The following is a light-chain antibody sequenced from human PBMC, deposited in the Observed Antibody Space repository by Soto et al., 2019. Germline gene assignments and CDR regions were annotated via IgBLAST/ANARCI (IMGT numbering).Light chain of an antibody. CDR1: QSISSW. J-gene: IGKJ5*01. CDR3: QQAYSFPIT. CDR2: KAS. Sequence: DIQMTQSPSTLSASVGDRVTITSRASQSISSWLAWYQQKPGKAPKLLIYKASSLESGVPSRFSGSGSGTDFTLTINSLQPEDFATYYCQQAYSFPITFGQGTRLEIK. V-gene: IGKV1-5*03.